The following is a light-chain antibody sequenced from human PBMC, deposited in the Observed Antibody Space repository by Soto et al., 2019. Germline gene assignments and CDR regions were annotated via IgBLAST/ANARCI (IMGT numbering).Light chain of an antibody. V-gene: IGKV1-5*03. CDR1: QYINNY. Sequence: DIQMTQSPSTLSASVGDRVTITCRAIQYINNYLAWYQQKPGEAPKLLIYEAANLESGVPSRFSGSGTGTEFTLTISSLQPDDFATYYCQQSNNYPWTFGQGTRVEI. CDR3: QQSNNYPWT. CDR2: EAA. J-gene: IGKJ1*01.